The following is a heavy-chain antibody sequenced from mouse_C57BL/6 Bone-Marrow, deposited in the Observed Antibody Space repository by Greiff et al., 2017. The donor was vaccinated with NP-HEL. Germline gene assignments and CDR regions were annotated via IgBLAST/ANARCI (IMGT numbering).Heavy chain of an antibody. Sequence: EVKLQESGGGLVQPGGSLKLSCAASGFTFSDYYMYWVRQTPEKRLEWVAYISNGGGSTYYPDTVKGRFTISRDNAKNTLYLQMSRLKSEDTAMYYCARRFGWYFDVWGTGTTVTVSS. J-gene: IGHJ1*03. CDR2: ISNGGGST. V-gene: IGHV5-12*01. CDR1: GFTFSDYY. CDR3: ARRFGWYFDV.